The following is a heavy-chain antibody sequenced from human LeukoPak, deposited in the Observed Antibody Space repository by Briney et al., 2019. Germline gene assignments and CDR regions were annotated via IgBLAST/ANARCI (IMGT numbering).Heavy chain of an antibody. CDR2: IYYSGST. CDR3: ASSGLYYYGMDV. D-gene: IGHD2-15*01. J-gene: IGHJ6*02. CDR1: GGSISSYY. V-gene: IGHV4-59*01. Sequence: SETLSLTCTVSGGSISSYYWSWIRQPPGKGLEWIGYIYYSGSTNYNPSLKSRVTISVDTSKNQFSLKLSSVTAADTAVYYCASSGLYYYGMDVWGQGTTVTVSS.